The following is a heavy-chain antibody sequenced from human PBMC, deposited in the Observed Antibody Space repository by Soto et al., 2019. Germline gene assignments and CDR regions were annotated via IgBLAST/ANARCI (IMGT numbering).Heavy chain of an antibody. CDR2: IGTQHDT. CDR3: ARQASYWHGGGGWIDP. V-gene: IGHV3-13*01. J-gene: IGHJ5*02. CDR1: GFTFSAYD. D-gene: IGHD2-8*02. Sequence: EVQLVESGGGLVQPGGSLRLSCAASGFTFSAYDMHWVRQATGKGLEWVSAIGTQHDTYYPESVKGRFTISRENAKKSLYLQMNSLRAGDTGVYYCARQASYWHGGGGWIDPWGQGTLVTVSS.